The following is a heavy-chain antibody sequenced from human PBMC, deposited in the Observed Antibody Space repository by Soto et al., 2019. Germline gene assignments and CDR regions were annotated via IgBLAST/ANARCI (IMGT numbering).Heavy chain of an antibody. Sequence: GGSLRLSCVASGLIFSGHSFSWVRQAPGKGLEWVSSISIVPNSMYYADSVRGRFTISRDNAKNTMYLEMDSLRVEDTAVYFCARELQSSTEGHWGKGTLVTVSS. CDR1: GLIFSGHS. V-gene: IGHV3-21*06. CDR3: ARELQSSTEGH. J-gene: IGHJ4*02. CDR2: ISIVPNSM. D-gene: IGHD3-10*01.